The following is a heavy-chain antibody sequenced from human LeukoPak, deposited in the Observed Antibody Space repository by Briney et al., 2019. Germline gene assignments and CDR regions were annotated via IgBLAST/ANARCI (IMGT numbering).Heavy chain of an antibody. J-gene: IGHJ4*02. D-gene: IGHD3-22*01. CDR1: GGSISSYY. V-gene: IGHV4-4*07. CDR2: IYTSGST. CDR3: ARDGYYDPADY. Sequence: SETLSLTCTVSGGSISSYYWSWIRQPAGKGLEWIGHIYTSGSTIYNPSLKSRVTMSVDTSKNQFSLKLSSVTATYTAVYYCARDGYYDPADYWGQGTLVTVSS.